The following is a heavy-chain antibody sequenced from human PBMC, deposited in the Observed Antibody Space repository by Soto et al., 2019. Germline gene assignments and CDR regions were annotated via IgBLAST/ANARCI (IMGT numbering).Heavy chain of an antibody. CDR2: IYYSGST. V-gene: IGHV4-31*03. D-gene: IGHD6-13*01. J-gene: IGHJ4*02. Sequence: QVQLQESGPGLVKPSQTLSLTCTVSGGSISSGGYYWSWIRQHPGKGLEWIGFIYYSGSTYYNPSLKSRVTISVDTSKNQFSLNLNSVTAADTAMYYCARDRGGYGNLDYWGQGTLVIVSS. CDR1: GGSISSGGYY. CDR3: ARDRGGYGNLDY.